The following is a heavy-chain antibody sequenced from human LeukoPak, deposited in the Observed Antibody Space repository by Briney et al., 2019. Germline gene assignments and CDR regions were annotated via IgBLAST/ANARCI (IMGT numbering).Heavy chain of an antibody. CDR2: ISGYDGNT. CDR3: ARDCSTSCYWFDP. D-gene: IGHD2-2*01. J-gene: IGHJ5*02. Sequence: ASVKVSCKASGYTFTTYGISWVRQAPGQGLEWMGWISGYDGNTKYAQKLQGRDTMTTDTSTSTAYMELRSLRSDDTAVYYCARDCSTSCYWFDPWGQGTLVTVAS. CDR1: GYTFTTYG. V-gene: IGHV1-18*01.